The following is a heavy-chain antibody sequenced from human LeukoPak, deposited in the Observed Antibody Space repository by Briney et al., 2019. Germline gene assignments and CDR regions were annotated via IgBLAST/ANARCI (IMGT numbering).Heavy chain of an antibody. Sequence: GASVKVSCKASGGTFSSYAISWVRQAPGQGLEWMGGIIPIFGTANYAQKFQGRVTITTDESTSTAYMELSSLRSEDTAVYYCARPRIVEAHDAFDIWGQGTMVTVSS. CDR1: GGTFSSYA. V-gene: IGHV1-69*05. J-gene: IGHJ3*02. CDR3: ARPRIVEAHDAFDI. CDR2: IIPIFGTA. D-gene: IGHD1-26*01.